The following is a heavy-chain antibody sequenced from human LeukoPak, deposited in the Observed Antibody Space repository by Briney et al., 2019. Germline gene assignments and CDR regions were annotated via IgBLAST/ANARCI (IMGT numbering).Heavy chain of an antibody. D-gene: IGHD3-10*01. CDR3: AKDFLPYYYGSGPSDP. CDR1: GFTFSSYG. CDR2: IRYDGSNK. Sequence: GGSLRLSCAASGFTFSSYGMHWVRQAPGKGLEWVAFIRYDGSNKYYADSVKGRFTISRDNSKNTLYLQMNSLRAEDTAVYYCAKDFLPYYYGSGPSDPWGQGTLVTVSS. J-gene: IGHJ5*02. V-gene: IGHV3-30*02.